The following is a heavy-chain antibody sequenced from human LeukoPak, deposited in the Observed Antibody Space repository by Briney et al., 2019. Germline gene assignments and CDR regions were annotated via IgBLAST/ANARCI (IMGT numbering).Heavy chain of an antibody. V-gene: IGHV4-38-2*01. CDR2: IYHSGST. Sequence: SETLSLTCAVSAYSISSGYYWGWIRQPPGKGLEWIGSIYHSGSTYYNLSLKSRVTISVDTSQNQFSLKLNSVTAADTAVYYCARLHPNLNAYPDYWGQGTLVTVSS. J-gene: IGHJ4*02. D-gene: IGHD1-14*01. CDR3: ARLHPNLNAYPDY. CDR1: AYSISSGYY.